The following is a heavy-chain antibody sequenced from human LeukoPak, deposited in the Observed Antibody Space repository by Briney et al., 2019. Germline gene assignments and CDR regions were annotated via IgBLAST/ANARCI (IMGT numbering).Heavy chain of an antibody. CDR2: INPNRGDT. J-gene: IGHJ4*02. Sequence: ASVTVSCTASGYTFIDSYIHWVRQAPGQGLEWMGWINPNRGDTKYTPKFQGRVTMTRDMSITTAYMELNRLTSDDTATYFCARDGMYSNGWSDYWGQGTLVTVSS. D-gene: IGHD6-19*01. CDR1: GYTFIDSY. V-gene: IGHV1-2*02. CDR3: ARDGMYSNGWSDY.